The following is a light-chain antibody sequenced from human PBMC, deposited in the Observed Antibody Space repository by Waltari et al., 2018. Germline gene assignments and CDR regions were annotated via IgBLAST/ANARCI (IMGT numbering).Light chain of an antibody. CDR3: QHYVRLPVT. CDR2: GAS. Sequence: EIVLTXSPGTLSLSPVDRVTLSCRASQSVGRTLVWYQQKPGQAPRLLMYGASIRATGIPDRFSGSGSGTDFSLTISRLEPEDFAVYYCQHYVRLPVTFGQGTKVEIK. J-gene: IGKJ1*01. V-gene: IGKV3-20*01. CDR1: QSVGRT.